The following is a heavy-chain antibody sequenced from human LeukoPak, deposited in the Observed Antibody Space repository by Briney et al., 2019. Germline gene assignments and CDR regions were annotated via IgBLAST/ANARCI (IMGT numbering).Heavy chain of an antibody. CDR1: GFTFSSYG. D-gene: IGHD3-10*01. V-gene: IGHV3-30*02. Sequence: GGSLRLSCAASGFTFSSYGMHWARQAPGKGLEWVAFIRYDGSNKYYADSVKGRFTISRDDSKNTLYLQMNSLRAEDTAVYYCAKGGYYYGSGSYFWGQGTLVTVSS. J-gene: IGHJ4*02. CDR2: IRYDGSNK. CDR3: AKGGYYYGSGSYF.